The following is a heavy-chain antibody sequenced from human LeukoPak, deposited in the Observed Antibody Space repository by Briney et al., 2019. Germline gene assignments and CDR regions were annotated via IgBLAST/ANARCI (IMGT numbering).Heavy chain of an antibody. CDR2: IYYSGST. D-gene: IGHD3-3*01. J-gene: IGHJ5*02. V-gene: IGHV4-59*08. CDR1: GGSISSYY. Sequence: SETLSLTCTVSGGSISSYYWSWIRKPPGKGLEWIGYIYYSGSTYYNPSLKSRVTISVDTSKNQFSLKLSSVTAADTAVYYCARRHYDFWSGYWVWFDPWGQGTLVTVS. CDR3: ARRHYDFWSGYWVWFDP.